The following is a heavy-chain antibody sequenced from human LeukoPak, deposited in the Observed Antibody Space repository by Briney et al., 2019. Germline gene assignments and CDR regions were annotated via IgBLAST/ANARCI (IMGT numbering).Heavy chain of an antibody. CDR1: GFTFSSYS. Sequence: QPGGSLRLSCAASGFTFSSYSMNWVRQAPGKGLEWVSYISSSSSTIYYADSVKGRFTISRDNAKNALYLQMNSLRAEDTAVYYCAKSTSSGWTYYFDYWGQGTLVTVSS. CDR2: ISSSSSTI. D-gene: IGHD6-19*01. J-gene: IGHJ4*02. V-gene: IGHV3-48*01. CDR3: AKSTSSGWTYYFDY.